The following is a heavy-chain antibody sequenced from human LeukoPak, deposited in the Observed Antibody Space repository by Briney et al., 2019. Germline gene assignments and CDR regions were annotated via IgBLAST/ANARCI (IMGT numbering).Heavy chain of an antibody. Sequence: SETLSLTCAVSGSSISGGYYWAWIRQPLGKGLEWIGSIYHSGSRYESGSTYYNPSLKSRVTISADTSKNQFSLKLKFVTAADTAVYYCARNYSRSPGGLKYFDYWGQGSLVTVSS. V-gene: IGHV4-38-2*01. J-gene: IGHJ4*02. CDR1: GSSISGGYY. D-gene: IGHD6-6*01. CDR3: ARNYSRSPGGLKYFDY. CDR2: IYHSGSRYESGST.